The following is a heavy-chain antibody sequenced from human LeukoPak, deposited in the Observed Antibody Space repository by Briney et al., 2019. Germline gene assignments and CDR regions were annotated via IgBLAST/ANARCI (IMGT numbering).Heavy chain of an antibody. CDR3: AKDGYDYYYYYMDV. J-gene: IGHJ6*03. CDR2: IRGSGGNT. V-gene: IGHV3-23*01. Sequence: GGSLRLSCAASGFTFSSYWMSWVRQAPGKGQEWVSDIRGSGGNTYYADSVKGRFTVSRDNSKNTLYLQMNSLRAEDTAVYYCAKDGYDYYYYYMDVWGKGTTVTVSS. D-gene: IGHD6-13*01. CDR1: GFTFSSYW.